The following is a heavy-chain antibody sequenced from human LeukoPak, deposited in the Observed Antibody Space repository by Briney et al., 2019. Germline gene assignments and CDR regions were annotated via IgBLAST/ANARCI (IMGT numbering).Heavy chain of an antibody. J-gene: IGHJ6*04. CDR1: GFTFSSYE. CDR2: ISSSGSTI. CDR3: AELGITMIGGV. D-gene: IGHD3-10*02. V-gene: IGHV3-48*03. Sequence: TGGSLRLSCAASGFTFSSYEMNWVRQAPGKGLEWVSYISSSGSTIYYADSEKGRFTISRDNAKNSLYLQMNSLRADDTAVYYCAELGITMIGGVWGKGTTVTISS.